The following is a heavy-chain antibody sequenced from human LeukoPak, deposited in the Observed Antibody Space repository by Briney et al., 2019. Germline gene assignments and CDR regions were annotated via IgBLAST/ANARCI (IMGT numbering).Heavy chain of an antibody. D-gene: IGHD6-19*01. CDR1: GFTFSSYS. CDR3: AKQGTYSSGWYGGAYNWFDP. J-gene: IGHJ5*02. CDR2: ISYDGSNK. V-gene: IGHV3-30*18. Sequence: GGSLRLSCAASGFTFSSYSMNWVRQAPGKGLEWVAVISYDGSNKYYADSVKGRFTISRDNSKNTLYLQMNSLRAEDTVVYYCAKQGTYSSGWYGGAYNWFDPWGQGTLVTVSS.